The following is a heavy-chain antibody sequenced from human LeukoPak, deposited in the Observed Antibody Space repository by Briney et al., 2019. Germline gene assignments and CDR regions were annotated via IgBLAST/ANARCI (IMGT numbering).Heavy chain of an antibody. CDR3: ARLFNFYGSGTYYPFDS. CDR2: VDLNGGST. D-gene: IGHD3-10*01. CDR1: GFTFPDYG. J-gene: IGHJ4*02. V-gene: IGHV3-20*04. Sequence: GGPLRLSCAASGFTFPDYGMSWVRLAPGKGLEWVSGVDLNGGSTHYADSVKGRFTISRDNAKNSLYLQMNTLRAEDTALYYCARLFNFYGSGTYYPFDSWGQGALVTVSS.